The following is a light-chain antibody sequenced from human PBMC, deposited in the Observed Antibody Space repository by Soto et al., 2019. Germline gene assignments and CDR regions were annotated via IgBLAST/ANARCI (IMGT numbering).Light chain of an antibody. Sequence: QSVLTQPASVSGSPGQSITISCTGTSSDVGGYNYVSWYQQHPGKAPKPMIYEVSNRPSGVSNRFSGSKSGNTASLTISGLQAEDEADYYCSSYISRSRVFGTGTKVTVL. J-gene: IGLJ1*01. CDR2: EVS. V-gene: IGLV2-14*01. CDR1: SSDVGGYNY. CDR3: SSYISRSRV.